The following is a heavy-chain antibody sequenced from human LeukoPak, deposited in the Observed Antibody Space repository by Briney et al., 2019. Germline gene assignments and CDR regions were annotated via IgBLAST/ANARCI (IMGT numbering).Heavy chain of an antibody. J-gene: IGHJ4*02. D-gene: IGHD2-2*01. Sequence: GGSLRLSCAASGFSFSSYSMNWVRQAAGKGLEWVSYISGSGNAKHYTDSVKGRFTISRDNAKNALYLQMNSLRAEDTAVYFCARDYLYAFDYWGQGTLVTVSS. V-gene: IGHV3-48*01. CDR2: ISGSGNAK. CDR3: ARDYLYAFDY. CDR1: GFSFSSYS.